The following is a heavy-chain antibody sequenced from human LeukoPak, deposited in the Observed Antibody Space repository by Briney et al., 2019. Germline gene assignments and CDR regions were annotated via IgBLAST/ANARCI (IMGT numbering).Heavy chain of an antibody. CDR1: GYTFTSYA. V-gene: IGHV1-3*01. CDR2: INAGNGNT. Sequence: ASVKVSCKASGYTFTSYAMHWVRQAPGQRLEWMGWINAGNGNTKYSQKFQGRVTITRDTSASTAYMELSSLRSDDTAVYYCARGFVDTAMVNPFDYWGQGTLVTVSS. D-gene: IGHD5-18*01. J-gene: IGHJ4*02. CDR3: ARGFVDTAMVNPFDY.